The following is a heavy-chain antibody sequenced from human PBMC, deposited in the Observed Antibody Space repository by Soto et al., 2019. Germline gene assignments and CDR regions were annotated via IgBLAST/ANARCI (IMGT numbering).Heavy chain of an antibody. J-gene: IGHJ4*02. Sequence: PGGSLRLSCAASGFPFGENAMSWVRQALGKGLEWVSGISDSGATTYYADSVRGRFTISRDNSKNTLYLQMKSLRAEDSASYYCAKEDTSSGSLDYWGQGALVTVSS. CDR2: ISDSGATT. CDR3: AKEDTSSGSLDY. CDR1: GFPFGENA. V-gene: IGHV3-23*01. D-gene: IGHD6-19*01.